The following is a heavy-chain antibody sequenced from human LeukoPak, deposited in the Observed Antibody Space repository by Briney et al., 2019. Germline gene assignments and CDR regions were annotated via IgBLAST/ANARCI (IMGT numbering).Heavy chain of an antibody. CDR2: IYYSGST. CDR1: GGSISSYY. J-gene: IGHJ6*02. Sequence: SETLSLTCTVSGGSISSYYWSWIRQPPGKGLEWIGYIYYSGSTNYNPSLKSRVTISVDTSKNQFSLKLSSVTAADTAVYYCARNGYYYGMDVWGQGTTVTVSS. V-gene: IGHV4-59*08. D-gene: IGHD1-1*01. CDR3: ARNGYYYGMDV.